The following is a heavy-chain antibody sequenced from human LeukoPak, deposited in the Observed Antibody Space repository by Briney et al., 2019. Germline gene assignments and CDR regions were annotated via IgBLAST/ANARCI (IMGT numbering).Heavy chain of an antibody. J-gene: IGHJ4*01. V-gene: IGHV3-74*01. CDR2: INTDGSST. CDR3: TRDLPREVTLDY. CDR1: GFTFISYG. Sequence: GGSLRLSCAASGFTFISYGMQRVRQAPGKGLVWVSRINTDGSSTSYADSVKGRFTVSRDNAKNTLYLQVNSLRAEDTAVYFCTRDLPREVTLDYWGQGTLVTVSS. D-gene: IGHD2-21*02.